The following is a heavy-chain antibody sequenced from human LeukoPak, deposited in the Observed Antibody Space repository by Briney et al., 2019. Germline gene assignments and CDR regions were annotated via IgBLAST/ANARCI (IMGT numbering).Heavy chain of an antibody. J-gene: IGHJ4*02. Sequence: SQTLSLTCAISGDGVFSNSASWNWIRQSPSRGLEWLGRTYYRSKWYNDYVVSVKSRITINPGTSNNQFSLQLNSVTPEDTAVYYCARGSTRGYCSGGSCSSIYYFDYWGQGTLVTVSS. CDR2: TYYRSKWYN. CDR1: GDGVFSNSAS. CDR3: ARGSTRGYCSGGSCSSIYYFDY. V-gene: IGHV6-1*01. D-gene: IGHD2-15*01.